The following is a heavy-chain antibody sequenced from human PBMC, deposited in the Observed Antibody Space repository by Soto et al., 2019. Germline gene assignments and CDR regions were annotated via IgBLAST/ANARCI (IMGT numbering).Heavy chain of an antibody. CDR2: IYYSGST. J-gene: IGHJ5*02. V-gene: IGHV4-59*12. CDR1: GLSFSSYY. Sequence: SETLSLTCAVYGLSFSSYYWSWIRQPPGKGLERIGYIYYSGSTYYNPSLKSRVTISVDRSKNQFSLKLSSVTAADTAVYYCARVPGPWGQGTLVTVSS. CDR3: ARVPGP.